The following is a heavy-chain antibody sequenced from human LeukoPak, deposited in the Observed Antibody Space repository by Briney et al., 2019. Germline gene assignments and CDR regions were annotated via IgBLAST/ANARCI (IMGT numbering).Heavy chain of an antibody. J-gene: IGHJ4*02. Sequence: GEPLKISCQGSGYSFTNHWIAWVRQMPGKGLEWMGTIYPGDSDIRYSPSFQGQVLISADKSITTAYLQWSSLQASDSALYFCVRSSFSGDCAIDFWGQGTLVTVSS. CDR2: IYPGDSDI. D-gene: IGHD2-21*02. CDR3: VRSSFSGDCAIDF. V-gene: IGHV5-51*01. CDR1: GYSFTNHW.